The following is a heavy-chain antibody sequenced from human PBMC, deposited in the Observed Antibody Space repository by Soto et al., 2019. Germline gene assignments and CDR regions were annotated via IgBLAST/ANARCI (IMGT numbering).Heavy chain of an antibody. D-gene: IGHD1-7*01. CDR1: GGSISSGGYY. V-gene: IGHV4-31*03. Sequence: SETLSLTCTVSGGSISSGGYYWSWIRQHPGKGLEWIGYIYYSGSTYYNPSLKSRVTISVDTSKNQFSLKLSSVTAADTAVYYCAAWGNWNYWSFDYWGQGTLVTVSS. CDR2: IYYSGST. J-gene: IGHJ4*02. CDR3: AAWGNWNYWSFDY.